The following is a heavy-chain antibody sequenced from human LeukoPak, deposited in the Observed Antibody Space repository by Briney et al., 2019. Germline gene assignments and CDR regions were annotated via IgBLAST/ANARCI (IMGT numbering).Heavy chain of an antibody. CDR3: ARAVAKSSYYYHGRDL. CDR1: GYSISSGYY. V-gene: IGHV4-38-2*02. Sequence: PSETLSLTCTVSGYSISSGYYWGWIRQPPGKGLEWIGSIYHSRSTYYNPSLKSRITISVHTSKNQFSLNLSSVTAADTDVSYCARAVAKSSYYYHGRDLWGQEPTVTVSS. J-gene: IGHJ6*02. CDR2: IYHSRST.